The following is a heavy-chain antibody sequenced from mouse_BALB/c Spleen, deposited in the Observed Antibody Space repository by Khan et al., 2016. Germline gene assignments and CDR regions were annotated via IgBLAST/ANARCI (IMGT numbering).Heavy chain of an antibody. V-gene: IGHV3-2*02. D-gene: IGHD1-1*01. J-gene: IGHJ2*01. Sequence: EVQLQESGPGLVKPSQSLSLTCTVTGYSITSDYAWNWIRQFPGNKLEWMGYISSSGSTSYNPSLKSRISITRDTSKNQFFLQLHSVTTEDTATYDCARDYDGSSCFDYWSEGTTLTVSA. CDR3: ARDYDGSSCFDY. CDR2: ISSSGST. CDR1: GYSITSDYA.